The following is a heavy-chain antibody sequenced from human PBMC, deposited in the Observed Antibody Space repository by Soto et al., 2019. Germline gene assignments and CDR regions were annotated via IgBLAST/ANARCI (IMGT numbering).Heavy chain of an antibody. CDR2: INHSGST. CDR1: GGSFSGYY. CDR3: ARAPYYYYMDV. V-gene: IGHV4-34*01. Sequence: SETLSLTCAVYGGSFSGYYWSWIRQPPGKGLEWIGEINHSGSTNYNPSLKSRVTISVDTSKNQFSLKLSSVTAADTAVYYCARAPYYYYMDVWGKGTTVTVSS. J-gene: IGHJ6*03.